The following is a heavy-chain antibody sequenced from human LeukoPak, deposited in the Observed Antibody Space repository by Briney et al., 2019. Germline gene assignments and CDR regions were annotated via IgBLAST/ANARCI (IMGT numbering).Heavy chain of an antibody. D-gene: IGHD3-22*01. J-gene: IGHJ3*02. CDR3: AREGTYYDSSGYSEDAFDI. CDR1: GGSISSGGYY. V-gene: IGHV4-61*08. CDR2: IYYSGST. Sequence: PSETLSLTCAVSGGSISSGGYYWSWIRQPPGKGLEWIGYIYYSGSTNYNPSLKSRVTISVDTSKNQFSLKLSSVTAADTAVYYCAREGTYYDSSGYSEDAFDIWGQGTMVTVSS.